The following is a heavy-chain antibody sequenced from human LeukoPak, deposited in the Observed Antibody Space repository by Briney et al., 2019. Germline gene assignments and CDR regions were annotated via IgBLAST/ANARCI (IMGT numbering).Heavy chain of an antibody. Sequence: GGSLRLSCTASGFTFSDYAMSWVRQAPGKGLEWVSAISGSGGSTYYADSVKGRFTISRDNSKNTLYLQMNSLRAEDTAVYYCAKWAYCSGGSCYPTVDYWGQGTLVTVSS. CDR3: AKWAYCSGGSCYPTVDY. J-gene: IGHJ4*02. V-gene: IGHV3-23*01. CDR2: ISGSGGST. D-gene: IGHD2-15*01. CDR1: GFTFSDYA.